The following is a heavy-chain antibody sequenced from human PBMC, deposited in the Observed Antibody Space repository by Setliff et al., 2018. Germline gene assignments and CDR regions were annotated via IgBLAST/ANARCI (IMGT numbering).Heavy chain of an antibody. J-gene: IGHJ4*02. Sequence: SETLSLTCTVSDVSISGYYWSWIRQPPGKGLEWIGYIHHSGETFYNPSLRSRVTISVDTSKNQFSLKLTSLTAADTAVYYCARAKDGYDFDYFDYWGQGTPVTVSS. CDR2: IHHSGET. CDR1: DVSISGYY. D-gene: IGHD5-12*01. CDR3: ARAKDGYDFDYFDY. V-gene: IGHV4-59*12.